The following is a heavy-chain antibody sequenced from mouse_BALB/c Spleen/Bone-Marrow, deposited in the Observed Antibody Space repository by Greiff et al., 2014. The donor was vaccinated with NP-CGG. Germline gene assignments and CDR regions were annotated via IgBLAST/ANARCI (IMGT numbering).Heavy chain of an antibody. CDR1: GYTFTSYW. J-gene: IGHJ3*01. V-gene: IGHV1S81*02. CDR3: ARDGNYEGRFVY. D-gene: IGHD2-1*01. CDR2: INPSNGRT. Sequence: VQRVESGAELVKPGASVELSCKASGYTFTSYWMHWVKQRPGQGLEWIGEINPSNGRTNYNEKFKSKATLTVDKSSSTAYMQLSSLTSEDSAVHYCARDGNYEGRFVYWGQGTLVTVSA.